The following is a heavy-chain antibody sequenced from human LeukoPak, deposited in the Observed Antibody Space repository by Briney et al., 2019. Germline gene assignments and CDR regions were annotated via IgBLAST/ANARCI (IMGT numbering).Heavy chain of an antibody. CDR3: ARSPPILTGASGTFFDY. Sequence: ASVKVSCKASGYSFTGYYIHWVRQAPGQGLEWMGWINPHSGGTNYAQKFHGRVTMTRDTSISTAYMEMSSLRSDDTAVYYCARSPPILTGASGTFFDYWGQGTLVTVSS. V-gene: IGHV1-2*02. CDR1: GYSFTGYY. D-gene: IGHD3-9*01. CDR2: INPHSGGT. J-gene: IGHJ4*02.